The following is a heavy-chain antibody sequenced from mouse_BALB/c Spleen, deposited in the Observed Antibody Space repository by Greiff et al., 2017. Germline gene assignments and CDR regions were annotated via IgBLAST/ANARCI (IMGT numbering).Heavy chain of an antibody. J-gene: IGHJ3*01. D-gene: IGHD3-1*01. V-gene: IGHV5-6-4*01. CDR1: GFTFSSYT. CDR2: ISSGGSYT. CDR3: TRDRDFFAY. Sequence: EVQLVESGGGLVKPGGSLKLSCAASGFTFSSYTMSWVRQTPEKRLEWVATISSGGSYTYYPDSVKGRFTISRDNAKNTLYLQMSSLKSEDTAMYYCTRDRDFFAYWGQGTLVTVSA.